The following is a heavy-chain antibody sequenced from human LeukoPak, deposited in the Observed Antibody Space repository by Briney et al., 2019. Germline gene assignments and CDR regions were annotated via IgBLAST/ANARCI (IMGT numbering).Heavy chain of an antibody. CDR1: GFTFSSHW. CDR3: ARVVGYSSGWYYFDY. V-gene: IGHV3-74*01. D-gene: IGHD6-19*01. Sequence: GWSLRLSCAASGFTFSSHWMHWVRQAPGKGLVWVSRICNDGSITDYADSVKGRFTISRDNAKNTLYLQMNSLRAEDTAVFYCARVVGYSSGWYYFDYWGQGTLVTVSS. J-gene: IGHJ4*02. CDR2: ICNDGSIT.